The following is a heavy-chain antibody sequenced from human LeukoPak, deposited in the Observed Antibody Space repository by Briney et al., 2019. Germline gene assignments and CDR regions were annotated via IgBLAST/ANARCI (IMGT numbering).Heavy chain of an antibody. D-gene: IGHD3-22*01. Sequence: SETLSLTCTVSGGSLSSYYWGWIRQPAGKGLEWIGRIYTSGSTNYNPSLKSRVTISVDKSKNQFSLKLSSVTAADTAVYYCASSSGYYSGDAFDIWGQGTMVTVSS. V-gene: IGHV4-4*07. CDR1: GGSLSSYY. CDR3: ASSSGYYSGDAFDI. J-gene: IGHJ3*02. CDR2: IYTSGST.